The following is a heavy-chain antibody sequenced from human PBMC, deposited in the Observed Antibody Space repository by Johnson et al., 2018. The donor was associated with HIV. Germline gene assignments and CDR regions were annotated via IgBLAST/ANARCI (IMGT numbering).Heavy chain of an antibody. Sequence: QVQLVESGGGVVQPGRSLRLSCAASGFTFSTYGMHWVRQAPGKGLEWVAVMWSDGSNKYYEDSVKGRLTIYRDNTKNTRYLQMNSLRAEDTAVYYCAREGTVSYGGAFDIWGQGTMVTVSS. V-gene: IGHV3-33*01. CDR2: MWSDGSNK. CDR3: AREGTVSYGGAFDI. CDR1: GFTFSTYG. D-gene: IGHD4-17*01. J-gene: IGHJ3*02.